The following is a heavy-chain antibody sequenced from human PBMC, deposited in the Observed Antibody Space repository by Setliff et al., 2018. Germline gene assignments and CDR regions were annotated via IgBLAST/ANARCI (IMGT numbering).Heavy chain of an antibody. CDR3: ARGRLSPFDS. CDR2: ISSSSAFT. V-gene: IGHV3-21*01. Sequence: GALRLSCVVSGFNLNTYYVDWFRQAPGRGLEWVSSISSSSAFTYYADSLKGRFTVSRDNAKKSLFLQMDSLRAEDTAIYYCARGRLSPFDSWGQGTLVTAPQ. J-gene: IGHJ4*02. CDR1: GFNLNTYY.